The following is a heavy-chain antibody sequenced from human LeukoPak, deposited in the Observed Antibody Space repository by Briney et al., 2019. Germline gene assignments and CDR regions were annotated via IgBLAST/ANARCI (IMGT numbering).Heavy chain of an antibody. Sequence: PSGSVTVSCASTGFIVSSYGMHWVRQARGKGLEWVAVISYDGSNKYYADSVKGRFTISRNNTKNTLYLQMNSLRAEDTTVYYCAKTDYGDYPYYYYGMDVWGKGTTVAVSS. CDR2: ISYDGSNK. D-gene: IGHD4-17*01. V-gene: IGHV3-30*18. CDR3: AKTDYGDYPYYYYGMDV. CDR1: GFIVSSYG. J-gene: IGHJ6*04.